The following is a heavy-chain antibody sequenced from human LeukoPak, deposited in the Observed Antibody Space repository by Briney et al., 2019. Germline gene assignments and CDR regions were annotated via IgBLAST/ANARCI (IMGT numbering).Heavy chain of an antibody. V-gene: IGHV4-39*01. D-gene: IGHD2-2*01. CDR1: GGSVSSISHF. Sequence: SETLSLTCGVSGGSVSSISHFWGWIRQPPGKGLQWIGSIYYSGSAYYNPSLQGRVAISVDTSRNQFSLKLTSVTAADTAVYYCARRPSWPSTSAFDIWGRGTMVTVSP. J-gene: IGHJ3*02. CDR3: ARRPSWPSTSAFDI. CDR2: IYYSGSA.